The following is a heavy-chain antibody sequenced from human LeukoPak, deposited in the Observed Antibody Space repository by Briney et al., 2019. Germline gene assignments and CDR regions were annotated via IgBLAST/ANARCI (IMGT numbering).Heavy chain of an antibody. CDR2: ISGSGGSK. Sequence: PGGSLRLSCAASGFTFSSYAMSWVRQAPGKGLEWVSAISGSGGSKYYADSVKGRFTIFRDNSKNTLYLQMNSLRAEDTAVYYCAKASVVVVVAATLSSWFDPWGQGTLVTVSS. V-gene: IGHV3-23*01. D-gene: IGHD2-15*01. CDR1: GFTFSSYA. J-gene: IGHJ5*02. CDR3: AKASVVVVVAATLSSWFDP.